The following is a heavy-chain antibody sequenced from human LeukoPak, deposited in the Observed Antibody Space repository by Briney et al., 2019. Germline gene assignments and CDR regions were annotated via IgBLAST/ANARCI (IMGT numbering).Heavy chain of an antibody. D-gene: IGHD3-10*01. CDR1: GCTFSIYA. CDR3: ARGHHYYPI. CDR2: ISGSGGST. V-gene: IGHV3-23*01. J-gene: IGHJ3*02. Sequence: GGSLRLSCAASGCTFSIYAMHWVREAPGKGLEWVSAISGSGGSTYYADSVKGRFTISRDNAKNSLYLQMNSLRAEDTAVYYCARGHHYYPIWGQGTMVTVSS.